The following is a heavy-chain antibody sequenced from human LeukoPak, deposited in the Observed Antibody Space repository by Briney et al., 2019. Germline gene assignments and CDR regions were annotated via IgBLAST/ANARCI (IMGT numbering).Heavy chain of an antibody. V-gene: IGHV4-59*08. CDR2: IYYSGST. CDR1: GGSISSYY. D-gene: IGHD4-23*01. Sequence: SETLSLTCTVSGGSISSYYWSWLRQPPGKGLEWIGYIYYSGSTNYNPSLKSRAPISGDTSKNHLTLKLSSVTAADTAVYYCARLLGGPLSAFDIWGQGTMVTVSS. CDR3: ARLLGGPLSAFDI. J-gene: IGHJ3*02.